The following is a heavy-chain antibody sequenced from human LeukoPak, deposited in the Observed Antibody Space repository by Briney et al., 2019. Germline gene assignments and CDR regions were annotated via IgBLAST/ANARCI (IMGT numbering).Heavy chain of an antibody. Sequence: SETLSLTCPVSAGSFSSGGSSWTWIRQHPGKGREGFGYIYYGGSTSYNPSLKSRVTISVDTSKNQFSLKLSSVTAADTAGYYCATRVAYGSGSPFDYWGQGTLVTVSS. CDR2: IYYGGST. D-gene: IGHD3-10*01. CDR3: ATRVAYGSGSPFDY. V-gene: IGHV4-31*03. J-gene: IGHJ4*02. CDR1: AGSFSSGGSS.